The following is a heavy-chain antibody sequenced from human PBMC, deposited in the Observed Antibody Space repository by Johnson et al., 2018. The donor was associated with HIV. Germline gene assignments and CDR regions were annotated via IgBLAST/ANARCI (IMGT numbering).Heavy chain of an antibody. CDR1: GFTFSMSA. CDR2: IHYDGSNK. J-gene: IGHJ3*02. V-gene: IGHV3-30*02. D-gene: IGHD3-9*01. CDR3: AREEGTDILTRGDAFDI. Sequence: QVQLVESGGGVVQPGGSLRLTCAASGFTFSMSAMHWVRQAPGKGLEWVTFIHYDGSNKYYADSVKGRFTMSRDNAKKSLYLQMNSLRAEDTAVYYCAREEGTDILTRGDAFDIWGQGTMVTVSS.